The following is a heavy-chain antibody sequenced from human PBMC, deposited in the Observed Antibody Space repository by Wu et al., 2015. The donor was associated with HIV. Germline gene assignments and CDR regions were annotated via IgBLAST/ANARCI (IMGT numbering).Heavy chain of an antibody. V-gene: IGHV1-8*01. D-gene: IGHD6-19*01. CDR1: GYTFTSYD. J-gene: IGHJ4*02. CDR2: MNPRTGNT. CDR3: ARQXAYTNGWYIFDY. Sequence: QVQLVQSGAEVKKPGASVKVSCKASGYTFTSYDINWVRQATGQGLEWMGWMNPRTGNTGYAQKFQGRVTMTRDTSISTANVELSSLRSEDTAVYYCARQXAYTNGWYIFDYWGQGTLVTVSS.